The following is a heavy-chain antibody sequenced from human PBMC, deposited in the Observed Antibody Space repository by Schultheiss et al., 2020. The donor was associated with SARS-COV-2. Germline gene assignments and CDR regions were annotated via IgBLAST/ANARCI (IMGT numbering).Heavy chain of an antibody. D-gene: IGHD5-18*01. CDR1: GYTFTGYY. Sequence: ASVKVSCKASGYTFTGYYMHWVRQAPGQGLEWMGWINPNSGGTNYAQKFQGWVTMTRDTSISTAYMELSRLRSDDTAVYYCARGYSYGGYYYYGMDVWGQGTTVTVSS. CDR2: INPNSGGT. CDR3: ARGYSYGGYYYYGMDV. J-gene: IGHJ6*02. V-gene: IGHV1-2*04.